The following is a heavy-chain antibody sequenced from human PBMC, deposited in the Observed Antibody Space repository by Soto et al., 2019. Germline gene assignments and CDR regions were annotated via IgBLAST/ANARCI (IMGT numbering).Heavy chain of an antibody. CDR3: ARGVSDYDILTGYYTPFDY. D-gene: IGHD3-9*01. J-gene: IGHJ4*02. CDR1: GYTFTSYA. CDR2: INAGNGNT. Sequence: ASVKVSCKASGYTFTSYAMHWVRQAPGQRLEWMGWINAGNGNTKYSQKFQGRVTITRDTSASTAYMELSSLRSEDTAVYYCARGVSDYDILTGYYTPFDYWGQGTLVTVSS. V-gene: IGHV1-3*01.